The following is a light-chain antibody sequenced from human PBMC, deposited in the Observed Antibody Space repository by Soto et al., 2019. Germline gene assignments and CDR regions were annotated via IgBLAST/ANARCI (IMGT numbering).Light chain of an antibody. J-gene: IGKJ1*01. CDR3: QQYGSSPWT. Sequence: EIVLTQSPGTLSLSPGERATLSCRASQSVSSSYLAWYQQKPGQAPRLLIYGASSGATGIPDRFSGSGSGTDFTLTISRLEPEDFVVYYCQQYGSSPWTFGQGTKVEIK. V-gene: IGKV3-20*01. CDR1: QSVSSSY. CDR2: GAS.